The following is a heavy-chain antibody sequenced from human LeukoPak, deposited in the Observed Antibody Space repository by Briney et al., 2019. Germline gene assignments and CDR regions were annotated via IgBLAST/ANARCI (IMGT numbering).Heavy chain of an antibody. J-gene: IGHJ5*02. CDR1: GYTFTSYY. CDR3: ARAGGRFSSSWYTNWFDP. Sequence: GASVKVSCKASGYTFTSYYMHWVRQAPGQGLEWMGIINPSGGSTSYAQKFQGRVTMTRDMSTSTVYMELSSLRSEDTAVYYCARAGGRFSSSWYTNWFDPWGQETLVTVSS. V-gene: IGHV1-46*01. D-gene: IGHD6-13*01. CDR2: INPSGGST.